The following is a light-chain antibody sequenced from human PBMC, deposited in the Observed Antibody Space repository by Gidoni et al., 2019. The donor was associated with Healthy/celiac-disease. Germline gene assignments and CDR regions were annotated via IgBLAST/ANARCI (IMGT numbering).Light chain of an antibody. J-gene: IGKJ4*01. CDR1: QGISSY. V-gene: IGKV1-9*01. CDR2: AAS. CDR3: QQLNSYLALT. Sequence: DIQLTQSPSFLSASLGDRVTITCRASQGISSYLAWYQQKPGKAPKLLIYAASTLQSGVPSRFSGSGSGTEFTLTISSLQPEDFATYYCQQLNSYLALTFGGGTKVEIK.